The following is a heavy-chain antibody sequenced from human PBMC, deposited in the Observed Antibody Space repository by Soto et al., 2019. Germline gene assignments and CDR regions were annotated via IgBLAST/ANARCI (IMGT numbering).Heavy chain of an antibody. D-gene: IGHD3-10*01. CDR2: ISAYNGNT. CDR3: ARVGDAGVRGVIDLPLFNWFDP. J-gene: IGHJ5*02. CDR1: GYTFTSYG. Sequence: ASVKVSCKASGYTFTSYGISWVRQAPGQGLEWMGWISAYNGNTNYAQKLQGRVTMTTDTSTSTAYMELRSLRSDDTAVYYCARVGDAGVRGVIDLPLFNWFDPWGQGTLVTVSS. V-gene: IGHV1-18*01.